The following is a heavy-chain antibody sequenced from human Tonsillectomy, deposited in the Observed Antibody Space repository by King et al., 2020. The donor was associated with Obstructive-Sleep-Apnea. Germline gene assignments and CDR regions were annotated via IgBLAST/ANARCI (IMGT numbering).Heavy chain of an antibody. CDR1: GYTFTSYA. J-gene: IGHJ3*02. Sequence: VQLVQSGSELKKPGASVTVSCAASGYTFTSYALNWVRQAPGHGLEWMGWINTYTGNPTYAQGFTGRFVISLDTSVNTAYLQISSLKAEDTAVYYCARDHTLLWFGELPNDAFDIWGQGTMVTVSS. D-gene: IGHD3-10*01. CDR2: INTYTGNP. V-gene: IGHV7-4-1*02. CDR3: ARDHTLLWFGELPNDAFDI.